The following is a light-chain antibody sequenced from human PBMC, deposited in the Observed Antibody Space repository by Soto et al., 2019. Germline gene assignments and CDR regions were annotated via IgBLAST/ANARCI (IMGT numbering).Light chain of an antibody. CDR1: QSPSRF. Sequence: DIQMTQSPSSLSASVGDRVSITCRASQSPSRFLNWCQQKSGKAPKLLIYAASSLETGVPSRFSGSGSGTDFTLTISSLQPEDFATYYCQQSYSTPQTFGQGTKVDIK. CDR2: AAS. CDR3: QQSYSTPQT. J-gene: IGKJ1*01. V-gene: IGKV1-39*01.